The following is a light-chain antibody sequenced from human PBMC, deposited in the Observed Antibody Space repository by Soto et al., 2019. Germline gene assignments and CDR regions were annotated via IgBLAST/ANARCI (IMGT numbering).Light chain of an antibody. CDR2: KAS. J-gene: IGKJ1*01. CDR3: QQYNSFPT. CDR1: QSISSW. V-gene: IGKV1-5*03. Sequence: DIQMTQSPSTLSASVGDRVTITCRASQSISSWLAWYQQKPGKAPKRLIYKASSLESGVPSRFSGSGSGTEFTLTISSLQPDDLATYYCQQYNSFPTFGQGTKVEIK.